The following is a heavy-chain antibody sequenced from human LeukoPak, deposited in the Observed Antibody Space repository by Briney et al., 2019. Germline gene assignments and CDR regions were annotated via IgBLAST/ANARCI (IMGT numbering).Heavy chain of an antibody. CDR1: GFTVSTYW. CDR3: ARDRYYDFWSGYYTDNFDY. J-gene: IGHJ4*02. D-gene: IGHD3-3*01. CDR2: IKQDGSEK. V-gene: IGHV3-7*01. Sequence: GGSLRLSCAASGFTVSTYWMSWVRQAPGKGLEWVANIKQDGSEKYYVDSVKGRFTISRDNAKNSLYLQMNSLRAEDTAVYYCARDRYYDFWSGYYTDNFDYWGQGTLVTVSS.